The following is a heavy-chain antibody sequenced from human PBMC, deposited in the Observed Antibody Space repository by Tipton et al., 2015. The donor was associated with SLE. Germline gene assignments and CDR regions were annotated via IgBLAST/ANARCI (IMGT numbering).Heavy chain of an antibody. V-gene: IGHV4-31*03. CDR1: TDSISSGASY. CDR3: ARVPAFYYYYMDV. Sequence: TLSLTCTVSTDSISSGASYWSWIRQHPGKGLEWVGYIYYTGTTYYNPSLKSRATISVDMSKNQFSLKLSSVTAADTAVYYCARVPAFYYYYMDVWGKGTTVTVSS. CDR2: IYYTGTT. D-gene: IGHD2-2*01. J-gene: IGHJ6*03.